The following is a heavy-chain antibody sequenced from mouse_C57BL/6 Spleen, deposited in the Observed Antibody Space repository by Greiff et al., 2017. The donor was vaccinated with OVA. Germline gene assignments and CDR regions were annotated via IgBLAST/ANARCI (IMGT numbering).Heavy chain of an antibody. D-gene: IGHD4-1*01. CDR1: GYTFTSYW. CDR3: APLGWFAY. CDR2: IDPSDSYT. J-gene: IGHJ3*01. Sequence: QVQLQQSGAELVRPGTSVKLSCKASGYTFTSYWMHWVKQRPGQGLEWIGVIDPSDSYTNYNQKFKGKATLTVDTSSSTAYMQLSSLTSEDSAVYYCAPLGWFAYWGQGTLVTVSA. V-gene: IGHV1-59*01.